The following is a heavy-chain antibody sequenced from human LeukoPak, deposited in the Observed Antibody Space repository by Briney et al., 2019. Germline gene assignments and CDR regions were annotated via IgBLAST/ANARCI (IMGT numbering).Heavy chain of an antibody. CDR1: GGSFSGYY. Sequence: PSETLSLTCAVYGGSFSGYYWCWIRQPPGKGLEWIGEINHSGSTNYNPSLKSRVTISVDTSKTQFSLKLSSVTAADTAVFHCARGLRYCSGGTCKYYLDYWGQGTLVTVSS. V-gene: IGHV4-34*01. CDR3: ARGLRYCSGGTCKYYLDY. J-gene: IGHJ4*02. CDR2: INHSGST. D-gene: IGHD2-15*01.